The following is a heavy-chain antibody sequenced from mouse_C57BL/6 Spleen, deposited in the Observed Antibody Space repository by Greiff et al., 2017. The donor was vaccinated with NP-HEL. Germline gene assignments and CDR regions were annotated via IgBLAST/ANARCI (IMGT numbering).Heavy chain of an antibody. CDR2: ISDGGSYT. J-gene: IGHJ2*01. Sequence: EVKLMESGGGLVKPGGSLKLSCAASGFTFSSYAMSWVRQTPEKRLEWVATISDGGSYTYSPDNVKGRFTISRDNAKNNLYLQMSHLKSEDTAMYYCARDSNYADYFDYWGQGTTLTVSS. CDR1: GFTFSSYA. D-gene: IGHD2-5*01. V-gene: IGHV5-4*01. CDR3: ARDSNYADYFDY.